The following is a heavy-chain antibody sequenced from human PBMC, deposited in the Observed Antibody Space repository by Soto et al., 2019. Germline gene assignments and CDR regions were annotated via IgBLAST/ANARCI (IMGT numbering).Heavy chain of an antibody. CDR2: IYYSGST. Sequence: QVQLQESGPGLVKPSQTLSLTCTVSGGSISSGGYYWSWIRQHPGKGLEWIGYIYYSGSTYYNPSLRRRVTRLVDPSKNQSSQRLSSVTAADTAVYYCAGGGGSTSRYYYYYYMDVWGKGTTVTVSS. D-gene: IGHD2-2*01. CDR3: AGGGGSTSRYYYYYYMDV. J-gene: IGHJ6*03. CDR1: GGSISSGGYY. V-gene: IGHV4-31*03.